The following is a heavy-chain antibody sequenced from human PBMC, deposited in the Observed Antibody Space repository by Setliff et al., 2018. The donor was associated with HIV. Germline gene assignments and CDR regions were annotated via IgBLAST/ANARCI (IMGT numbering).Heavy chain of an antibody. CDR1: GGSISDYY. V-gene: IGHV4-4*07. Sequence: PSETLSLTCSVSGGSISDYYWSWVRQPAGKGLEWIGRIYTGGSTKFNPSLGGRASLSVDKSNNQVSLKLTSVTAADTAIYYCARDPNYMDVWGQGPTVTVSS. J-gene: IGHJ6*02. CDR3: ARDPNYMDV. CDR2: IYTGGST.